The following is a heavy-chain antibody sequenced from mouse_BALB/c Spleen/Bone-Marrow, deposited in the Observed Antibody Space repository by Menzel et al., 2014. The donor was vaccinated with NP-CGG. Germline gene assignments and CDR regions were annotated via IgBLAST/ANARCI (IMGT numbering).Heavy chain of an antibody. CDR1: GFSLTDYG. CDR2: IWGCGGT. J-gene: IGHJ2*01. CDR3: AKHGDYYFDY. Sequence: VKLKESGPDLVEPSQSLSITCTVSGFSLTDYGVSWIRQPPGKGLEWLGVIWGCGGTYYNSALKSRLSISKDNSKSQVFLKMNSLQTDDTAMYYGAKHGDYYFDYWGQGTTLTVSS. V-gene: IGHV2-6-5*01.